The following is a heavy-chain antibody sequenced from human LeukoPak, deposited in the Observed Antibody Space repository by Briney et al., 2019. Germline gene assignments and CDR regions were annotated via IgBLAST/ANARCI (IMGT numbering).Heavy chain of an antibody. D-gene: IGHD1-26*01. Sequence: SVKVSCKASGYTFTKYTVNCVRQAPGQGLEWMGGIIPIFGAANYAQKFQGRVTITADKSTSTAYMELSSLRSEDTAVYYCASLSPMGAYRRYYYYYYMDVWGKGTTVTVSS. CDR1: GYTFTKYT. V-gene: IGHV1-69*06. CDR2: IIPIFGAA. CDR3: ASLSPMGAYRRYYYYYYMDV. J-gene: IGHJ6*03.